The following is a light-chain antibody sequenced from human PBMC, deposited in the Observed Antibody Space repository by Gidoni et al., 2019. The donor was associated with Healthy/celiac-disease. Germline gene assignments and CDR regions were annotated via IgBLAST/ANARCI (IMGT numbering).Light chain of an antibody. CDR2: AAS. CDR3: QQDDSIPET. Sequence: QMPQPPSSLSASAGDRVTITCRASQSITNYLNWYQQKPGKAPKLLIYAASNLQSGVSSRFSGSGSGTDFTLTISSLQPEDFATYYCQQDDSIPETFGLGTKVEIK. CDR1: QSITNY. J-gene: IGKJ1*01. V-gene: IGKV1-39*01.